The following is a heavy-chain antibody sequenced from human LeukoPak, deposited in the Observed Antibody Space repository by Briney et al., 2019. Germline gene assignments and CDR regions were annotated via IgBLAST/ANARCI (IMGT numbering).Heavy chain of an antibody. CDR2: INSDGSST. Sequence: GGSLRLSCAASGFTFSNYWMHWVRQAPGKGLVWDSRINSDGSSTNYADSVKGRFTISRDNAKNTLYLQMDSLRADDTAVYYCATAGNYRFDYWGQGTLVTVSS. D-gene: IGHD1-7*01. V-gene: IGHV3-74*01. CDR3: ATAGNYRFDY. CDR1: GFTFSNYW. J-gene: IGHJ4*02.